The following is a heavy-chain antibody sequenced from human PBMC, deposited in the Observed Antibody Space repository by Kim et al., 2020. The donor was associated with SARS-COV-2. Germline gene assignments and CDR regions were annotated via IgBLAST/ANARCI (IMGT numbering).Heavy chain of an antibody. D-gene: IGHD3-10*01. CDR3: ARQGGSGSLTIFDY. J-gene: IGHJ4*02. Sequence: SPSFQGHVPISADKSISTAYLQWGSLKASDTAMYYCARQGGSGSLTIFDYWGQGTLVTVSS. V-gene: IGHV5-10-1*01.